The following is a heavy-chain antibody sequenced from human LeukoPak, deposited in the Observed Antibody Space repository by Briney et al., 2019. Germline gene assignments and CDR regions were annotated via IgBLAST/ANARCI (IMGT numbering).Heavy chain of an antibody. V-gene: IGHV4-59*08. CDR3: VRRDTGWNYFDY. J-gene: IGHJ4*02. CDR2: IYYTGKI. Sequence: SETLSLTCAVSGGSINSHYWGWIRQPPGKGLQWIGDIYYTGKINYNPSLKSRVTITLDTSKDHMSLNLTSVLAADTAIYYCVRRDTGWNYFDYWGQGILVTVSS. D-gene: IGHD6-19*01. CDR1: GGSINSHY.